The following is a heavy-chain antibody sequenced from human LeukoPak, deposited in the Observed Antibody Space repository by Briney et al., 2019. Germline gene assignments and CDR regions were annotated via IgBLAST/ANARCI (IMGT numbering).Heavy chain of an antibody. Sequence: PSETLSLTCAVYGGSFSGYYWSWIRQPPGKGLEWIGEINHSGSTNYNPSLKSRVTISVDTSKNQFSLKLSSVTAADTAVYYRARVGGYGMDVWGQGTTVTVSS. CDR2: INHSGST. CDR1: GGSFSGYY. J-gene: IGHJ6*02. CDR3: ARVGGYGMDV. V-gene: IGHV4-34*01. D-gene: IGHD1-26*01.